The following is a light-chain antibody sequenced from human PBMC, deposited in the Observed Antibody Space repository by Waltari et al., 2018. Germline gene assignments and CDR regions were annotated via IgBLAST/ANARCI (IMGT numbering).Light chain of an antibody. CDR2: GAS. J-gene: IGKJ4*01. CDR1: QRVSSN. V-gene: IGKV3-15*01. Sequence: EIVMTRSPATLSVSPGERATLSCRASQRVSSNLAWYQQKPGQAPRLLIYGASTRATGIPARFRCSGSVTEFTLTISSLQSEDFAVYYCQQYNNWPLTFGGGTKVEIK. CDR3: QQYNNWPLT.